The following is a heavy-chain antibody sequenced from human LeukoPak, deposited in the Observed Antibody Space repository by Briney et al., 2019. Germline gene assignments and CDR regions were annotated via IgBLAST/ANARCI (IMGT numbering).Heavy chain of an antibody. J-gene: IGHJ4*02. Sequence: SQTLSLTCTVSGGSISSGTYYWRWIRQPAGKGLEWIGRIYPSGSTNYNPSLKSRVTISVDTSKNQFSLKLSSVTAADTAVYYCARGQGNYDILTGYYYWGQGTLVTVSS. CDR2: IYPSGST. V-gene: IGHV4-61*02. CDR3: ARGQGNYDILTGYYY. CDR1: GGSISSGTYY. D-gene: IGHD3-9*01.